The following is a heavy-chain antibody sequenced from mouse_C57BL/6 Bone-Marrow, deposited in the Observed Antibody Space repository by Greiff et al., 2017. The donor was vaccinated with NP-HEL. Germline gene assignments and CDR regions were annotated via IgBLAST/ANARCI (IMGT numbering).Heavy chain of an antibody. CDR2: IDPETGGT. Sequence: QVHVKQSGAELVRPGASVTLSCKASGYTFTDYEMHWVKQTPVHGLEWIGAIDPETGGTAYNQKFKGKAILTADKSSSTAYMELRSLTSEDSAVYYCTRLLLRYPYWYFDVWGTGTTVTVSS. J-gene: IGHJ1*03. CDR1: GYTFTDYE. CDR3: TRLLLRYPYWYFDV. D-gene: IGHD1-1*01. V-gene: IGHV1-15*01.